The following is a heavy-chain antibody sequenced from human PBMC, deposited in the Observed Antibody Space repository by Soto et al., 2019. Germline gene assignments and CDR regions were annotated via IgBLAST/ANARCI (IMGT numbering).Heavy chain of an antibody. CDR3: ARDEGSGSYYNQFDY. CDR2: IIPIFGTA. V-gene: IGHV1-69*13. CDR1: GGTFSSYA. Sequence: AAVKVSCKASGGTFSSYAISWVRQAPGQGLEWMGGIIPIFGTANYAQKFQGRVTITADESTSTAYMELSSLRSEETAVYYCARDEGSGSYYNQFDYWGQGTLVTVSS. D-gene: IGHD3-10*01. J-gene: IGHJ4*02.